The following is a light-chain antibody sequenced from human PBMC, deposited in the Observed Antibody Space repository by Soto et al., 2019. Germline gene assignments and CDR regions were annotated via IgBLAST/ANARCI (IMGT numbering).Light chain of an antibody. CDR3: AAWDDSLKGVV. Sequence: QSVLTQPPSASGTPGQRVTISCSGSSSNIGSNAVNWYQQLPGTAPKLLIHSNNQPPSGVPDRFSGSKSGTSASLAISGLQSEDEADYYCAAWDDSLKGVVFGGGTKLTVL. V-gene: IGLV1-44*01. CDR1: SSNIGSNA. CDR2: SNN. J-gene: IGLJ2*01.